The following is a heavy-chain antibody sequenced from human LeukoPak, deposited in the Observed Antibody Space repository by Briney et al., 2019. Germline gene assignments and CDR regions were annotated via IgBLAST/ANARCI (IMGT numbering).Heavy chain of an antibody. CDR3: ASFLRGLGYCSSTSCYMGDAFDI. J-gene: IGHJ3*02. CDR2: ISAYNGNT. D-gene: IGHD2-2*02. V-gene: IGHV1-18*01. Sequence: ASVKVSCKASGYTFTSYGISWVRQAPGQGLEWMGWISAYNGNTNYAQKFQGRVTITADESTSTAYMELSSLRSEDTAVYYCASFLRGLGYCSSTSCYMGDAFDIWGQGTMVTVSS. CDR1: GYTFTSYG.